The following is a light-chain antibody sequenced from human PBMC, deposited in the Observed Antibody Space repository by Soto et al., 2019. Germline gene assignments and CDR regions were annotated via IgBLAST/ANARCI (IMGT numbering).Light chain of an antibody. Sequence: QSAVTQPRSVSGSPGQSVTISCTGTGSDVGAYNYVSWYQQHPGKAPKFIIYDVSKRPSGVPDRFSGSKSGNTASLTITGLQAEDEAEYYCCSYAGSPYVFGTGTKVTVL. CDR1: GSDVGAYNY. V-gene: IGLV2-11*01. CDR2: DVS. J-gene: IGLJ1*01. CDR3: CSYAGSPYV.